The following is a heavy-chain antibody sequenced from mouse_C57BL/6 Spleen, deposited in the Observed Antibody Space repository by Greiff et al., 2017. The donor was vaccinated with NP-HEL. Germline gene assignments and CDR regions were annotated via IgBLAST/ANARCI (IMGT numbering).Heavy chain of an antibody. D-gene: IGHD2-4*01. J-gene: IGHJ4*01. CDR2: IDPSDSYT. V-gene: IGHV1-69*01. CDR1: GYTFTSYW. CDR3: ARGGLRRDYYAMDY. Sequence: VKLQQPGAELVMPGASVKLSCKASGYTFTSYWMHWVKQRPGQGLEWIGEIDPSDSYTNYNQKFKGKSTLTVDKSSSTAYMQLSSLTSEDSAVYYCARGGLRRDYYAMDYWGQGTSVTVSS.